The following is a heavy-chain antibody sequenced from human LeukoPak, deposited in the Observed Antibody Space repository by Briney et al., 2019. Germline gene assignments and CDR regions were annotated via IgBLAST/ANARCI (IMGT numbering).Heavy chain of an antibody. CDR1: GFTFSSYA. V-gene: IGHV3-23*01. Sequence: PGGSLRLSCAASGFTFSSYAMSWVRQAPGKGLEWVSAISGSGGSTYYADSVKGRFTISRDNSKNTLYLQMNSLRAEDTAVYYCAKDLLRSIVGAPDAFDIWGQGTMVTVSS. D-gene: IGHD1-26*01. J-gene: IGHJ3*02. CDR3: AKDLLRSIVGAPDAFDI. CDR2: ISGSGGST.